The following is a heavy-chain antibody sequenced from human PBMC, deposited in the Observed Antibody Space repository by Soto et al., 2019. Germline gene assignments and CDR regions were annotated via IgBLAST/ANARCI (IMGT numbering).Heavy chain of an antibody. CDR1: GFALSGSQ. Sequence: PWGALGLSCSSSGFALSGSQFNWVRQAPGKGLEWVSYISASGSVVYYADSVKGRFTISRDNARNSLYLQLNSLRVEDTAVYFCARVPNAILYWGQGTPVTVS. CDR3: ARVPNAILY. V-gene: IGHV3-48*03. J-gene: IGHJ4*02. CDR2: ISASGSVV. D-gene: IGHD3-3*01.